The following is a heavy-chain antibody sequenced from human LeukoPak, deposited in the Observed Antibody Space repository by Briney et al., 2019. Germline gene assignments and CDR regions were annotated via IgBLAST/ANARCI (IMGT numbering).Heavy chain of an antibody. D-gene: IGHD2-21*02. CDR1: GFSLSTRGMG. Sequence: ESGPTLVKPTQTLTLTCTFSGFSLSTRGMGVGWIRQPPGKALEWLALIYWGDDKRYSPSLKTRLTITRDTSKNQVVLTMTNMDPVDTATYYCAHRLTSDWYFDYWGQGTLVTVSS. V-gene: IGHV2-5*02. CDR3: AHRLTSDWYFDY. J-gene: IGHJ4*02. CDR2: IYWGDDK.